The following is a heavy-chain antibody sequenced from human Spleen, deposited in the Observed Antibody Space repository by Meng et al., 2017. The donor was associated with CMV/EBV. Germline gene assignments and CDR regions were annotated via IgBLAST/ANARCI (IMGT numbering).Heavy chain of an antibody. CDR2: FIPIFGTA. CDR1: GGTFSSYY. D-gene: IGHD6-13*01. J-gene: IGHJ6*02. V-gene: IGHV1-69*05. Sequence: SVKVSCKASGGTFSSYYISCVRQAPGQGLEWMGEFIPIFGTANYAQKFQGRVTITTDESTTTAYMELNSLRSEDTAVYYCARDAYKDGYSSWYGRDYYYGMDVWGQGTTVTVSS. CDR3: ARDAYKDGYSSWYGRDYYYGMDV.